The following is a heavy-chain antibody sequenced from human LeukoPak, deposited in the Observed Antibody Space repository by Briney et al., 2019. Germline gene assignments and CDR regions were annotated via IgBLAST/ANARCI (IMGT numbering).Heavy chain of an antibody. Sequence: SVKVSCKASGGTFTSYAISWVRQAPGQGLEWMGGIIPIFGTANYAQKFQGRVTITADKSTSTAYMELSSLRSEDTAVYYCARAPIAAAGKELRDWGQGTLVTVSS. D-gene: IGHD6-13*01. CDR3: ARAPIAAAGKELRD. CDR1: GGTFTSYA. V-gene: IGHV1-69*06. CDR2: IIPIFGTA. J-gene: IGHJ4*02.